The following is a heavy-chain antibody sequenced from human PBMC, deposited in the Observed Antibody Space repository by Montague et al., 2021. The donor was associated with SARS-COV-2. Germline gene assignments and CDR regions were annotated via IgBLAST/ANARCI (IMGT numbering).Heavy chain of an antibody. D-gene: IGHD2-15*01. CDR3: ARGSGCSGGSCYSEWDPYYYYGMDV. V-gene: IGHV4-34*01. CDR1: GSSFSGSY. CDR2: ISHSGST. J-gene: IGHJ6*02. Sequence: SETLSLTCSIYGSSFSGSYWRWIRLHPGNRLNWFGEISHSGSTNYNPSLKSRVTISVDTSQNQFSLKLSSVTAADTAVYYCARGSGCSGGSCYSEWDPYYYYGMDVWGQGTTVTVSS.